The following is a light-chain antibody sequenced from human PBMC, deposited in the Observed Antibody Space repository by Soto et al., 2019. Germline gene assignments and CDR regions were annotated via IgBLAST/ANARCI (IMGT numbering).Light chain of an antibody. J-gene: IGLJ3*02. CDR2: VNN. V-gene: IGLV1-40*01. Sequence: QSVLTQPPSVSGAPGQRVTTSCIGSISNIGAGYDVHWYQQLPGKAPKLLISVNNNRPSGVPDRFSGSKSGTSASLAIAGLQADDAADYYGQSYYSSLSAVVFGGGTKLTVL. CDR3: QSYYSSLSAVV. CDR1: ISNIGAGYD.